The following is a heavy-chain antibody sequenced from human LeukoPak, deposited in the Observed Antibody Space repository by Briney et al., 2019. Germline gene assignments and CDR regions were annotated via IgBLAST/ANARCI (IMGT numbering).Heavy chain of an antibody. J-gene: IGHJ6*03. Sequence: ASVKVSCKAPGGTFSSYAISWVRQAPGQGLEWMGGIIPIFGTANYAQKFQGRVTITTDESTSTAYMELSSLRSEDTAVYYCASKGGHYYYMDVWGKGTTVTVSS. V-gene: IGHV1-69*05. CDR1: GGTFSSYA. D-gene: IGHD3-16*01. CDR2: IIPIFGTA. CDR3: ASKGGHYYYMDV.